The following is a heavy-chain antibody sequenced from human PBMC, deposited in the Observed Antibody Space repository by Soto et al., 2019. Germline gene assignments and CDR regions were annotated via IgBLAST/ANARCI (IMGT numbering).Heavy chain of an antibody. D-gene: IGHD3-10*01. V-gene: IGHV4-34*01. CDR1: GGSFSGYY. J-gene: IGHJ4*02. CDR3: ARGRSLWFGELFFYFDY. Sequence: SETLSLTCAVYGGSFSGYYWSWIRQPPGKGLEWIGEINHSGSTNYNPSLKSRVTISVDTSKNQFSLKLSSVTAADTAVYYCARGRSLWFGELFFYFDYWGQGTLVTVSS. CDR2: INHSGST.